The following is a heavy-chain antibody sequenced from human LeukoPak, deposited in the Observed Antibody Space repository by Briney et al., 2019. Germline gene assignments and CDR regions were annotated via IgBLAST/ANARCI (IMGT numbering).Heavy chain of an antibody. CDR1: GFTFSNYE. V-gene: IGHV3-48*03. CDR3: ARDHAFSYYYYYMDV. CDR2: ISSSGSDI. D-gene: IGHD3-3*01. J-gene: IGHJ6*03. Sequence: GGSLRLSCAASGFTFSNYEMHWVRQAPGKGLEWVSYISSSGSDIYYADSVKGRFTISRDSAKNSLFLQMNSLRADDTAVYYCARDHAFSYYYYYMDVWGKGTTVTVSS.